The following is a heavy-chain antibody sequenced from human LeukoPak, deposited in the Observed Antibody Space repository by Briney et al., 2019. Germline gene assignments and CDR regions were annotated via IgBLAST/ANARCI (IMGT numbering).Heavy chain of an antibody. CDR3: ARATYYDYWSGMGAFDI. J-gene: IGHJ3*02. CDR2: IYHSGNT. V-gene: IGHV4-38-2*02. Sequence: SGTLSLTCTVSGYSISSGSSWGWIRQSPGKGLECIGTIYHSGNTYYNPSLKSRATVSVNTSKNQFSLNLTSVTAADTAVYFCARATYYDYWSGMGAFDIWGQGTVVTASS. CDR1: GYSISSGSS. D-gene: IGHD3-3*01.